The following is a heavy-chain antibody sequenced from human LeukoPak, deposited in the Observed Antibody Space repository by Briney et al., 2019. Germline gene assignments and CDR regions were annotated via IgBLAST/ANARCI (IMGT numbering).Heavy chain of an antibody. Sequence: PSETLSLTCTVSGYSISSDYYWGWIRQPPGKGLEWIASVSHSGSTYYNPSLKSRVTISVDTSKNQFSLKVTSVTAADTALYYCARERIERYTYASSDFDYWGRGTLVTVSS. CDR3: ARERIERYTYASSDFDY. CDR1: GYSISSDYY. D-gene: IGHD5-18*01. V-gene: IGHV4-38-2*02. CDR2: VSHSGST. J-gene: IGHJ4*02.